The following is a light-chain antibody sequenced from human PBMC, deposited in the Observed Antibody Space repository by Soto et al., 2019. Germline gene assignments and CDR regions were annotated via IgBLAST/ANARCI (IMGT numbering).Light chain of an antibody. CDR3: QQYNTSVLT. J-gene: IGKJ4*01. V-gene: IGKV3-20*01. Sequence: EIVLTQSPGTLSLSPGERATLSCRASQSVNNAYLAWYQQKPSQAPRLLIYAASKMATGVPDRFSGSGSGTDFTLTISRLEPEDFAVYYCQQYNTSVLTFGGGTKVEIK. CDR2: AAS. CDR1: QSVNNAY.